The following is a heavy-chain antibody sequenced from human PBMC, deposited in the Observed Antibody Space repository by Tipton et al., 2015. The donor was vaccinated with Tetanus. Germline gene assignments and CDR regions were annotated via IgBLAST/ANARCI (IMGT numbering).Heavy chain of an antibody. V-gene: IGHV4-61*05. CDR2: ILYGAST. CDR1: GGSIRSDNYY. Sequence: TLSLTCTVSGGSIRSDNYYWAWIRQPPGKGLEYIGYILYGASTHYNPSLESRVTISLDTSKNRFSLRLRSVAAADTAVYYCARGGRDAYNNPLGAFDVWGRGQRSPSHQ. J-gene: IGHJ3*01. CDR3: ARGGRDAYNNPLGAFDV. D-gene: IGHD5-24*01.